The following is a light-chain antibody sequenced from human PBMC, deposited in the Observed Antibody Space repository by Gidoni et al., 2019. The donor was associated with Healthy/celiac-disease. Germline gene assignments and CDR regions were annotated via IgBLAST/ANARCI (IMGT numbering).Light chain of an antibody. V-gene: IGLV2-14*01. CDR2: EVS. Sequence: QSALTQPASVSASPGQSITLSCTGPSSDVGGYNYVSWFQQHPGNAPKLMIYEVSNRPSGVSNRFSGSKPGNTASLTISVLQAEDEADYYCSSYTSSSTLSVFGGGTKLTVL. J-gene: IGLJ3*02. CDR3: SSYTSSSTLSV. CDR1: SSDVGGYNY.